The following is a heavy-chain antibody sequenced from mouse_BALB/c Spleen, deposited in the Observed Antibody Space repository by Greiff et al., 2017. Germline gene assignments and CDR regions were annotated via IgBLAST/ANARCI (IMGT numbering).Heavy chain of an antibody. CDR2: ISSGGST. D-gene: IGHD1-1*01. V-gene: IGHV5-6-5*01. CDR3: AREGGYGSSYVDY. J-gene: IGHJ4*01. Sequence: EVHLVESGGGLVKPGGSLKLSCAASGFTFSSYAMSWVRQTPEKRLEWVASISSGGSTYYPASVKGRFTISRDNARNILYLQMSSLRSEDTAMYYCAREGGYGSSYVDYWGQGTSVTVSS. CDR1: GFTFSSYA.